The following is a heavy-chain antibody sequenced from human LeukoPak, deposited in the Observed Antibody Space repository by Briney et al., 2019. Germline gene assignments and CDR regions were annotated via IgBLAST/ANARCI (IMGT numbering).Heavy chain of an antibody. CDR2: IYYSGST. CDR1: GGSISSYY. CDR3: ARVGGSSGYYEGHCAFDI. J-gene: IGHJ3*02. Sequence: SETLSLTCTVSGGSISSYYWSWIRQPPGEGLEWIGYIYYSGSTNYNPSLKSRVTISVDTSRNQFSLKLSSVTAADTAVYYCARVGGSSGYYEGHCAFDIWGQGTVVTVSS. D-gene: IGHD3-22*01. V-gene: IGHV4-59*01.